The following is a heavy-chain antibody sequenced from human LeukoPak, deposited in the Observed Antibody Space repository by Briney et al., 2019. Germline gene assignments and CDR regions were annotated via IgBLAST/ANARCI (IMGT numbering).Heavy chain of an antibody. CDR1: GFTFDDYA. CDR2: ISWNSGSI. D-gene: IGHD6-19*01. CDR3: AKDDTRSGWYYFDY. Sequence: GRSLRLSCAASGFTFDDYAMHWVRQAPGKGLEWVSGISWNSGSIGYADSVKGRFTISRDNAKNSLYLQMNSLRAEDTALYYCAKDDTRSGWYYFDYWGQGTLVTVSS. V-gene: IGHV3-9*01. J-gene: IGHJ4*02.